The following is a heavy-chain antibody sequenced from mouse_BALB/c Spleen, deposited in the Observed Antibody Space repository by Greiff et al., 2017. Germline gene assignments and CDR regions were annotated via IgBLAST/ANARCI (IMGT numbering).Heavy chain of an antibody. CDR1: GYSITSDYA. Sequence: EVKLEESGPGLVKPSQSLSLTCTVTGYSITSDYAWNWIRQFPGNKLEWMGYISYSGSTSYNPSLKSRISITRDTSKNQFFLQLNSVTTEDTATYYCARFTTVASYWYFDVWGAGTTVTVSS. D-gene: IGHD1-1*01. V-gene: IGHV3-2*02. CDR3: ARFTTVASYWYFDV. CDR2: ISYSGST. J-gene: IGHJ1*01.